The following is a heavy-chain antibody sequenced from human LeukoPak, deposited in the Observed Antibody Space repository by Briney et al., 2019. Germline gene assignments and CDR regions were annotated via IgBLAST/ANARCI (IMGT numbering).Heavy chain of an antibody. Sequence: SEPLSLTCTISGASISGDYWRWIRQPPGKGLEWIGYIYYSGTTKYNPSLMSRVTISVDTSKNQVSLNLRSVTAADTAVYYCVRGGCSSCYIRHWGQGTLVTVSS. CDR1: GASISGDY. CDR2: IYYSGTT. V-gene: IGHV4-59*01. CDR3: VRGGCSSCYIRH. D-gene: IGHD2-2*02. J-gene: IGHJ4*02.